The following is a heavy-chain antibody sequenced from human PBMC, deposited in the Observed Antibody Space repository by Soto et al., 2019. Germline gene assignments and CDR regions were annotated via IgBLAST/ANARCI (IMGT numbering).Heavy chain of an antibody. V-gene: IGHV3-48*01. Sequence: EVQLVESGGGVVQPGGSLRLSCAASGFTFSSYNMKWVRQAPGKGLEWMSDISLSSSTIFYAVSVKGRFTISRHNAKNSLYLQMNILRAEDTAVYYCERDPRNCYYSIDAGGKGTTVTVS. CDR1: GFTFSSYN. CDR2: ISLSSSTI. CDR3: ERDPRNCYYSIDA. J-gene: IGHJ6*03.